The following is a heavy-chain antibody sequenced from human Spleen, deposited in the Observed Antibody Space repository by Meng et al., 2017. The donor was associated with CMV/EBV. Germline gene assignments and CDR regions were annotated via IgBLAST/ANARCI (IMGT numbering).Heavy chain of an antibody. CDR3: AKPEYGSERYFIPY. J-gene: IGHJ4*02. CDR2: INPDGSEK. D-gene: IGHD3-10*01. V-gene: IGHV3-7*01. Sequence: PGEGLEWVANINPDGSEKFYVDSVTGRFTISGDNGNNSLYLRVNSLRAGDTGVYYCAKPEYGSERYFIPYWGQGTLVTVSS.